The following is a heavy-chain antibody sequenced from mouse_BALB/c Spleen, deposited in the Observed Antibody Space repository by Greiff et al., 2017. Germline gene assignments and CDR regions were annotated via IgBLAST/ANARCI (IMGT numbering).Heavy chain of an antibody. D-gene: IGHD2-14*01. V-gene: IGHV1-80*01. CDR1: GYAFSSYW. CDR2: IYPGDGDT. CDR3: AREDYRSFYWYFDV. J-gene: IGHJ1*01. Sequence: QVQLQQSGAELVRPGSSVKISCKASGYAFSSYWMNWVKQRPGQGLEWIGQIYPGDGDTNYNGKFKGKATLTADKSSSTAYMQLSSLTSEDSAVYFCAREDYRSFYWYFDVWGEGTTVTVAS.